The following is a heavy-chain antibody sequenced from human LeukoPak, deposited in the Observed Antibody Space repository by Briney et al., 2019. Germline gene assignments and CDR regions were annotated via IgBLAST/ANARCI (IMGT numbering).Heavy chain of an antibody. J-gene: IGHJ6*03. Sequence: ASVKVSCKASGYTFTSYYMHWVRQAPGQGLEWMGIINPSGGSTSYAQKFQGRVTMTRDMSTSTVYMELSSPRSEDTAVYYCATLGYCSSTSCYGYMDVWGKGTTVTVSS. CDR3: ATLGYCSSTSCYGYMDV. D-gene: IGHD2-2*01. V-gene: IGHV1-46*01. CDR2: INPSGGST. CDR1: GYTFTSYY.